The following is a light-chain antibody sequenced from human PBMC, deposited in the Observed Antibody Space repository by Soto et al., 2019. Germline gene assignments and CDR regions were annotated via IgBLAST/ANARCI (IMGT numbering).Light chain of an antibody. V-gene: IGKV1-5*03. J-gene: IGKJ1*01. CDR2: KAS. CDR3: QQYNNRGT. CDR1: QSISSW. Sequence: DIQMTQSPSTLSASVGDRVTITCRASQSISSWLAWYQQKPGKAPKLLIYKASSLESGVPSRFSGSGSGTEFTLTISSLQPDDFATYYCQQYNNRGTFGQGTKVEIK.